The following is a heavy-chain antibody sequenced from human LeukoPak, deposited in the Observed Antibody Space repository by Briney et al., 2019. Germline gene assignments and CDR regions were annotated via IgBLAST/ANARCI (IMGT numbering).Heavy chain of an antibody. V-gene: IGHV1-2*02. J-gene: IGHJ6*02. CDR2: GNPNGGAT. CDR1: GYAFTNYY. CDR3: ASLGATTLAYYGMYG. Sequence: VASVKVSCKASGYAFTNYYIHWMRQSPGHGLEWMGWGNPNGGATNYAQNLQDRVTMTRDPSISTLYMELSSLRSDDTAVYYCASLGATTLAYYGMYGWGQVATVT. D-gene: IGHD1-26*01.